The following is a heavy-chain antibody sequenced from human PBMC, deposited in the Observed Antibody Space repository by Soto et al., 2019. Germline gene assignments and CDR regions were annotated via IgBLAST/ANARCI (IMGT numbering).Heavy chain of an antibody. Sequence: EVQLVESGGGLVQPGGSLRLSCAASGFTVSSNYMSWVRQAPGKGLEWVSVIYSGGSTYYADSVKGRFTISRDNSKNTLYLQMNSLRAEDTAVYYCARGSYYYDSSDHYFDYWGQGTLVTVSS. V-gene: IGHV3-66*01. D-gene: IGHD3-22*01. J-gene: IGHJ4*02. CDR1: GFTVSSNY. CDR2: IYSGGST. CDR3: ARGSYYYDSSDHYFDY.